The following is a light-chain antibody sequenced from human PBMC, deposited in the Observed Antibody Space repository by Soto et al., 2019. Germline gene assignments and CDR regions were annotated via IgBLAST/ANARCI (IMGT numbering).Light chain of an antibody. CDR1: QSISNW. CDR2: DVS. V-gene: IGKV1-5*01. CDR3: QQSYSTPLG. Sequence: DIQMTQSPSTLSASFGDRVTITCRASQSISNWLAWYQQKPGKAPTLLIYDVSRLESGVPSRFSGSGYGTEFNLTINSLQTDDFATYYCQQSYSTPLGFGQGTKVDIK. J-gene: IGKJ1*01.